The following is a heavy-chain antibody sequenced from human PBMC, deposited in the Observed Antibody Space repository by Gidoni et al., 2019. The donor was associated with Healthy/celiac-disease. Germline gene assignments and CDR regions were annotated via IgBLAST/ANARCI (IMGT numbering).Heavy chain of an antibody. CDR2: ISRSRSYI. CDR3: ARARYDSSSWSGGFDY. CDR1: GFSFSSYS. Sequence: EVQLVESGGGLVKPGGSLRLSCAASGFSFSSYSMNWVRQAPGKGLEWVSSISRSRSYIYYADSVKGRFTISRDNAKNSLYLKMNSLRAEDTAVYYCARARYDSSSWSGGFDYWGQGTLVTVSS. V-gene: IGHV3-21*01. D-gene: IGHD6-13*01. J-gene: IGHJ4*02.